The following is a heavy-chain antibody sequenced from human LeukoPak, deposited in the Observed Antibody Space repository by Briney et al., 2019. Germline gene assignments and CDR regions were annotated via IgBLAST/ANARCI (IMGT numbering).Heavy chain of an antibody. D-gene: IGHD3-10*01. J-gene: IGHJ4*02. Sequence: PGGSLRLSCAASGFTFSSYWMSWVRQAPGKGLEWVSAISGSGGSTYYADSVKGRFTISRDNSKNTLYLQMNSQRAEDTAVYYCAKDFYGSGKTPFDYWGQGTLVTVSS. CDR3: AKDFYGSGKTPFDY. CDR2: ISGSGGST. CDR1: GFTFSSYW. V-gene: IGHV3-23*01.